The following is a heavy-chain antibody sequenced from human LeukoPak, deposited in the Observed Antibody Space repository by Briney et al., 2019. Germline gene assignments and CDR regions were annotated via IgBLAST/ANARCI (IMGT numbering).Heavy chain of an antibody. Sequence: PSQTLSLTCTVSGGSLSSGSYYWSWIRQPAGKGLEWFGRIYTSGSTNYNPSLKSRVTISVDTSKNQFSLKLSSVTAADTGVNYCAVIAVAGEDVAYWGEGTLVTVPS. CDR1: GGSLSSGSYY. D-gene: IGHD6-19*01. CDR2: IYTSGST. V-gene: IGHV4-61*02. CDR3: AVIAVAGEDVAY. J-gene: IGHJ4*02.